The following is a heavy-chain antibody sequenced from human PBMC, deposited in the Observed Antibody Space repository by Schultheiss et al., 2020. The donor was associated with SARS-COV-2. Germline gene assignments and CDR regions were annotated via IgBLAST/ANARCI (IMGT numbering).Heavy chain of an antibody. Sequence: GGSLRLSCTASGFTFGDYAMSWVRQAPGKGLEWVSSISGSGGSTYYADSVKGRFTISRDNSKNTLYLQMNNLRAEDTAVYYCARAYLYYSGNSNFDYWGLGTLVTVSS. J-gene: IGHJ4*02. CDR3: ARAYLYYSGNSNFDY. CDR1: GFTFGDYA. V-gene: IGHV3-23*01. D-gene: IGHD4-23*01. CDR2: ISGSGGST.